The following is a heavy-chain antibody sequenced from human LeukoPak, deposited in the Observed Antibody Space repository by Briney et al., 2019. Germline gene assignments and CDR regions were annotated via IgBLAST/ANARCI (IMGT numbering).Heavy chain of an antibody. CDR2: ISVTGNST. Sequence: GGSLRLFCAASGFTFSSSVMTWVRRLPGKGLEWVASISVTGNSTFYGDSVKGRFTISRDNFKNTLYLQMDSLTAEDTAVYYCTKYALNWGQGTLVSVSS. CDR1: GFTFSSSV. J-gene: IGHJ4*02. CDR3: TKYALN. V-gene: IGHV3-23*01.